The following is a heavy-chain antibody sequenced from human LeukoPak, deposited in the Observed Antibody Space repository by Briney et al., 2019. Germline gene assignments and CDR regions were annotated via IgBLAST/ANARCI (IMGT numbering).Heavy chain of an antibody. CDR2: IYYSGRT. J-gene: IGHJ4*02. Sequence: PSETLSLTCTVSGGSISSSSYYWGWIRQPPGKGLEWIGSIYYSGRTYDNPSLKSRITISVDTSKNQFSLKLSSVTAADTAVYYCARQPNSDYWGQGTLVTVSS. D-gene: IGHD2/OR15-2a*01. CDR3: ARQPNSDY. V-gene: IGHV4-39*01. CDR1: GGSISSSSYY.